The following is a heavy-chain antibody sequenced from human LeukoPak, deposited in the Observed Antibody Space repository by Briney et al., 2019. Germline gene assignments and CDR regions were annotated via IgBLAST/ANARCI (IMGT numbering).Heavy chain of an antibody. J-gene: IGHJ4*02. V-gene: IGHV4-34*01. CDR3: ARGYSSSWSRYYFDY. CDR1: GGSFSGYY. D-gene: IGHD6-13*01. Sequence: SETLSLTCAVYGGSFSGYYWSWIRQPPGKGLEWIGEINHSGSTNYNPSLKSRVTMSVDTSKNQFSLKLSSVTAADTAVYYCARGYSSSWSRYYFDYWGQGTLVTVSS. CDR2: INHSGST.